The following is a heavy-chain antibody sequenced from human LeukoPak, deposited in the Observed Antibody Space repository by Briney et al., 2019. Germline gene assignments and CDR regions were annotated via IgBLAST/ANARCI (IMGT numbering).Heavy chain of an antibody. CDR3: ARGEPYSTPDY. J-gene: IGHJ4*02. CDR2: IIPILGIA. V-gene: IGHV1-69*04. D-gene: IGHD6-13*01. CDR1: GGTFSSYA. Sequence: ASVKVSCKASGGTFSSYAISWVRQAPGQGLEWMGRIIPILGIANYAQKLQGRVTMTTDTSTSTAYMELRSLRSDDTAVYYCARGEPYSTPDYWGQGTLVTVSS.